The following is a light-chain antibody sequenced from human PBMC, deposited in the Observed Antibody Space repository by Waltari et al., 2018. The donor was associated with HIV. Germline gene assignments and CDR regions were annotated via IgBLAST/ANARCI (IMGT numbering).Light chain of an antibody. CDR2: RND. Sequence: PGQNTSISCSGDISNIGNSFVNWYQQRPGMAPRLLIYRNDQRPSGVPDRFSGSKSDTSASLAISGLRFEDEADYHCSTWDDSLSHWVFGGGTKLTVL. V-gene: IGLV1-47*01. CDR1: ISNIGNSF. J-gene: IGLJ3*02. CDR3: STWDDSLSHWV.